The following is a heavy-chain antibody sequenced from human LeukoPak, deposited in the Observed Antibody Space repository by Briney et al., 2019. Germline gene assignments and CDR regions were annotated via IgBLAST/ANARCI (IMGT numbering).Heavy chain of an antibody. CDR1: GYTFTSYD. CDR2: MNPNSGNT. CDR3: ATEVGYYDSSGYYSQPT. J-gene: IGHJ5*02. Sequence: GASVKVYCKASGYTFTSYDINWVRQATGQGLEWMGWMNPNSGNTGYAQKFQGRVTMTRNTSISTAYMELSSLRSEDTAVYYCATEVGYYDSSGYYSQPTWGQGTLVTVSS. V-gene: IGHV1-8*01. D-gene: IGHD3-22*01.